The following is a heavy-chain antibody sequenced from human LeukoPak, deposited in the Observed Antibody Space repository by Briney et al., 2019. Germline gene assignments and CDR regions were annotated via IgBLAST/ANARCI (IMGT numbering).Heavy chain of an antibody. V-gene: IGHV3-74*01. D-gene: IGHD6-6*01. Sequence: GGSLRLSCAASGFTFSSYWMHWVRQAPGKGLVWVSRINSDGSSTSYADSVKGRFTISRDNSKNTLYLQMGSLRAEDMAVYYCARGRSSSSSSSDFDYWGQGTLVTVSS. CDR1: GFTFSSYW. CDR2: INSDGSST. CDR3: ARGRSSSSSSSDFDY. J-gene: IGHJ4*02.